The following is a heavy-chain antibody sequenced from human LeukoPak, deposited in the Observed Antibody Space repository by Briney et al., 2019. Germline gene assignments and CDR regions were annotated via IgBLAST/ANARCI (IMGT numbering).Heavy chain of an antibody. Sequence: GGSLRLSCADSGFTFSSYAMTWVRQTPGKGLEWVSTITGASGTTYYADSVKGRFTISRDNSKNTLYLQMNSLRAEDTAVYYCAKVTLNHYYDSSGPTYWGQGTLVAASS. J-gene: IGHJ4*02. CDR1: GFTFSSYA. CDR2: ITGASGTT. D-gene: IGHD3-22*01. V-gene: IGHV3-23*01. CDR3: AKVTLNHYYDSSGPTY.